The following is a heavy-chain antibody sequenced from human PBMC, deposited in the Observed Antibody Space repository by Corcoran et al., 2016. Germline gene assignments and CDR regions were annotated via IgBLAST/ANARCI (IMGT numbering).Heavy chain of an antibody. CDR3: ARQTRRGVDV. CDR2: IYPGDSDT. CDR1: GYRFTTSW. V-gene: IGHV5-51*01. J-gene: IGHJ6*02. Sequence: EVQLVQSGAEVKKPGESLKISCQGSGYRFTTSWIAWVRQMPGKGLESMGVIYPGDSDTRYSPSFQGQVTISADKSISPAYLQWSSLKASDTAMYYCARQTRRGVDVWGQGTPATVSS.